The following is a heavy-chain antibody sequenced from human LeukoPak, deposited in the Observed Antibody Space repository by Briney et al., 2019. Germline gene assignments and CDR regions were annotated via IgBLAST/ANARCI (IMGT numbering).Heavy chain of an antibody. CDR1: GGSISSYY. CDR3: ARGDYYDSSGYYYY. J-gene: IGHJ4*02. D-gene: IGHD3-22*01. CDR2: ICYSGST. V-gene: IGHV4-59*01. Sequence: SETLSLTCTVSGGSISSYYWSWIRQPPGKGLEWIGCICYSGSTNYNPSFKSRVTISVDTSKNQFSLKLSSVTAADTAVYYCARGDYYDSSGYYYYWGQGTLVTVSS.